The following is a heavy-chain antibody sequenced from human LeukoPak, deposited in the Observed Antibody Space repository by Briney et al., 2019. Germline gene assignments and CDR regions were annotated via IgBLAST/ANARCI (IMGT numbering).Heavy chain of an antibody. CDR1: GFTFSSYA. Sequence: HPGGSLRLSCAGSGFTFSSYAMNWVRQAPGRGLEWVSMLYSDGTTHYLDSVKGRFSISRAQNTLYLQMNSLRVEDTAVYYCARWYCISLNCYYDYWGQGTLVTVSS. CDR3: ARWYCISLNCYYDY. CDR2: LYSDGTT. J-gene: IGHJ4*02. D-gene: IGHD2-2*01. V-gene: IGHV3-23*03.